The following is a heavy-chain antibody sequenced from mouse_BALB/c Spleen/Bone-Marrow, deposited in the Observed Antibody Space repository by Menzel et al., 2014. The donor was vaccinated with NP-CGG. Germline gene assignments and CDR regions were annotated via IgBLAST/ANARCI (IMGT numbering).Heavy chain of an antibody. CDR1: GFIFSDYY. V-gene: IGHV5-12*02. CDR3: ARHLYGNYGAMDY. D-gene: IGHD2-1*01. Sequence: EVQLVESGGGLVQPGGSLKLSCATSGFIFSDYYMYWVRQTPEKRLEWVAYISNGGGSTYYPDTVKGRFTISRDNAKNTLYLQMSRLKSEDTAMYYCARHLYGNYGAMDYWGQGTSVTVSS. J-gene: IGHJ4*01. CDR2: ISNGGGST.